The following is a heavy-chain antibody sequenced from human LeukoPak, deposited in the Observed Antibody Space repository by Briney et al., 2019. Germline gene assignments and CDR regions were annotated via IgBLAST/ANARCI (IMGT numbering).Heavy chain of an antibody. D-gene: IGHD3-9*01. CDR1: GFTFSSYA. Sequence: PGGSLRLSCAASGFTFSSYAMSWVRQAPGKGLEWVSAISGSGGSTYYADSVKGRFTISRDNSKNTLYLQMNSLRAEDTAVYYCAKAAVPVLRYFDWSEYYFDYWGRGTLVTVSS. V-gene: IGHV3-23*01. CDR3: AKAAVPVLRYFDWSEYYFDY. J-gene: IGHJ4*02. CDR2: ISGSGGST.